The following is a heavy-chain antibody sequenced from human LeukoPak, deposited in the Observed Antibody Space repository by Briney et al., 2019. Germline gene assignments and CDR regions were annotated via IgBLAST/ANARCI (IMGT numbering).Heavy chain of an antibody. CDR3: ARESPGDFDF. D-gene: IGHD7-27*01. J-gene: IGHJ4*02. CDR2: ISAHTGDT. V-gene: IGHV1-18*01. Sequence: ASVKVSCKASGYTFTNYGINWVRQAPGQGLEWVGWISAHTGDTNYAQKVQGRATMTADTSTSTVYMELRSLKSDDTAIYYCARESPGDFDFWGQGTLVTVSS. CDR1: GYTFTNYG.